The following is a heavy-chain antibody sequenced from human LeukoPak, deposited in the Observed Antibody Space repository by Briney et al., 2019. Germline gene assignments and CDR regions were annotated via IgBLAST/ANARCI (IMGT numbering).Heavy chain of an antibody. CDR2: ISSSGSTI. CDR1: GFTFSSYE. D-gene: IGHD1-26*01. CDR3: ARYLNSGPEDF. J-gene: IGHJ4*02. V-gene: IGHV3-48*03. Sequence: PGGSLRLSCAASGFTFSSYEMNWVRQAPGKGLEWVSYISSSGSTIYYADSVKGRFTISRDNAKNSLYLQMNSLRAEDTAVYYCARYLNSGPEDFWGQGTLVTVSS.